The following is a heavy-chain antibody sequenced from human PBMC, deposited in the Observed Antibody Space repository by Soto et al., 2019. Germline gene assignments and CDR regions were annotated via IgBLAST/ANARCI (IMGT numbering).Heavy chain of an antibody. J-gene: IGHJ2*01. V-gene: IGHV1-69*02. CDR3: ARPDRDWYFAL. Sequence: QVQLVQSGAEVKKPGSSVKVSCKASGGTFSSYTISWVGQAPGQGLEWMGRIIPILGIANYAQKFQGRVTITADKSTSTAYMELSSLRSEDTAVYYCARPDRDWYFALWGRGTLVTVYS. CDR1: GGTFSSYT. CDR2: IIPILGIA.